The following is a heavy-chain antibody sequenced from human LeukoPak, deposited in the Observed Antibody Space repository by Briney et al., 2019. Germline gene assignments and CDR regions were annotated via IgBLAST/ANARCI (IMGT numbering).Heavy chain of an antibody. CDR3: ARVWVIGGTARAEKYFDS. CDR2: INTNTGNP. Sequence: ASVKVSCKASGYTFTSYAMNWVRQAPGQGLEWMGWINTNTGNPTYAQGFTGRFVFSLDTSVSTAYLQISSLKAEDTAVYYCARVWVIGGTARAEKYFDSWGQGTLVTVSS. D-gene: IGHD1-7*01. J-gene: IGHJ4*02. V-gene: IGHV7-4-1*02. CDR1: GYTFTSYA.